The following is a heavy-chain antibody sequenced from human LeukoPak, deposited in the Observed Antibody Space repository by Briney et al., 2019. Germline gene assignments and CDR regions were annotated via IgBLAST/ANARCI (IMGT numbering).Heavy chain of an antibody. CDR1: GFTFSSYG. V-gene: IGHV3-30*02. J-gene: IGHJ4*02. D-gene: IGHD3-10*01. Sequence: GGSLRLSCAASGFTFSSYGMHWVRQAPGKGLEWVAVIWDDGSNKYYADSVKGRFTISRDNSKNTLYLQMNSLRAEDTAVYYCAKAGHYYGSGSYYEAWGQGTLVTVSS. CDR3: AKAGHYYGSGSYYEA. CDR2: IWDDGSNK.